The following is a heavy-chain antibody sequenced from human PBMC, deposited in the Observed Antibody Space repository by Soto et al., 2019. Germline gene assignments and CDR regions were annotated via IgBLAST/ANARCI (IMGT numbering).Heavy chain of an antibody. Sequence: GSSVKVSCKASGYTFTGYYMHWVRQAPGQGLEWMGWINPNSGGTNYAQKFQGWVTMTRDTSISTAYMELSRLRSDDTAVYYCAKPDTSGYSSGWYGDWGQGTLVTVST. D-gene: IGHD6-19*01. CDR1: GYTFTGYY. CDR2: INPNSGGT. J-gene: IGHJ4*02. V-gene: IGHV1-2*04. CDR3: AKPDTSGYSSGWYGD.